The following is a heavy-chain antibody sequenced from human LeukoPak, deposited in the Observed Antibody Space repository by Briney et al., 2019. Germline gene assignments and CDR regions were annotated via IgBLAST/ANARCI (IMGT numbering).Heavy chain of an antibody. D-gene: IGHD2-2*02. J-gene: IGHJ4*02. CDR2: IYYSGST. V-gene: IGHV4-30-4*01. CDR3: ARGRCGSTSCYTVDFDY. Sequence: SQTLSLTCTVSGGSISSGDYYWSWIRQPPGKGLEWIGYIYYSGSTYYNPSLKSRVTISVDTSKNQFSLKLSSVTAADTAVYYCARGRCGSTSCYTVDFDYWGQGTLVTVSS. CDR1: GGSISSGDYY.